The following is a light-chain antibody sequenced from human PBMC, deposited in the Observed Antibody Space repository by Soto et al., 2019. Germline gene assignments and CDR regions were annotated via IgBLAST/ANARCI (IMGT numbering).Light chain of an antibody. J-gene: IGKJ5*01. CDR1: QGISRY. V-gene: IGKV1-12*01. Sequence: DIQMTQSPSSVSASVGDRVSITCRASQGISRYLAWYQQKPGQAPKFLIYDASSLQSGVPSRFSGSGSGTDFTLTISSLQPEDFATYYCQQPNSFPITFGQGTRLEIK. CDR2: DAS. CDR3: QQPNSFPIT.